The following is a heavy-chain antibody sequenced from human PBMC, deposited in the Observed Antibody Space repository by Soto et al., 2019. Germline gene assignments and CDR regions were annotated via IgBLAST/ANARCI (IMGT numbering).Heavy chain of an antibody. CDR2: INHSGSA. Sequence: QVQLQQWGAGLLKPSETLSLNCGVSGGSFSGYYWSWIRQPPGKGLEWIVEINHSGSADYNPSLKSRVTISVDTSKTQISVKLSSVTAADSGVYYCAGETSDYDFLAAPTTFDIWGQGTMVSVSS. CDR1: GGSFSGYY. D-gene: IGHD3-9*01. CDR3: AGETSDYDFLAAPTTFDI. J-gene: IGHJ3*02. V-gene: IGHV4-34*01.